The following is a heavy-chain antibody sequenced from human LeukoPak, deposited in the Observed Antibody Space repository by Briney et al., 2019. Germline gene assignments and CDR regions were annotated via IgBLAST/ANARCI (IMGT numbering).Heavy chain of an antibody. CDR1: GFTFSSYA. V-gene: IGHV3-64*01. CDR3: ARDLQGIAAAGQGGFDY. CDR2: ISSNGGST. J-gene: IGHJ4*02. D-gene: IGHD6-13*01. Sequence: PGGSLRLSCAASGFTFSSYAMHWVRQAPGKGLEYVSAISSNGGSTYYANSVKGRFTISRDNSKNTLYLQMGSLRAEDMAVYYCARDLQGIAAAGQGGFDYWGQGTLVTVSS.